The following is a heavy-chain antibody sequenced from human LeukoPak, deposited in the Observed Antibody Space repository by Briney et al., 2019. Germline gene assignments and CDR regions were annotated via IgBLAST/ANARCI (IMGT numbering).Heavy chain of an antibody. CDR2: IYTSGST. CDR1: GGSISSYY. V-gene: IGHV4-4*07. J-gene: IGHJ4*02. CDR3: ARESEAVAGTATH. D-gene: IGHD6-19*01. Sequence: SETLSLTCTVSGGSISSYYWSWIRQPAGKGLEWIGRIYTSGSTNYNPSLNSRVTMSLDTSKNQFSLRLTSVTAADTAVYYCARESEAVAGTATHWGQGTLVTVSS.